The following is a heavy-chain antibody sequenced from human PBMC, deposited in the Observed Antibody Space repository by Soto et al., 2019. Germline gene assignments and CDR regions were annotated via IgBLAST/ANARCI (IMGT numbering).Heavy chain of an antibody. CDR2: VIPIFGTA. V-gene: IGHV1-69*13. D-gene: IGHD2-15*01. CDR3: ARSQGGSSSLDIYYYYYYGMDV. Sequence: SLKVSCKAPGGTFSSYAIGWVRQAPGQGLEWMGGVIPIFGTAKYAQKFQGRVTITADESTSTGYMELRSLRSEDTAVYYCARSQGGSSSLDIYYYYYYGMDVWGQGTTVTVSS. J-gene: IGHJ6*02. CDR1: GGTFSSYA.